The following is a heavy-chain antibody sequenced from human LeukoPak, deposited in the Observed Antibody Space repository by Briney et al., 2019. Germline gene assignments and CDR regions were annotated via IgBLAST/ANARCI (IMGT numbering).Heavy chain of an antibody. CDR1: GFTFSNYW. CDR3: ARDGH. J-gene: IGHJ4*02. V-gene: IGHV3-7*01. Sequence: QTGRSLRLSCAASGFTFSNYWMSWVRQAPGKGLEWVANIKQDGSEKYYVDSVKGRFTISRDNAKNSLFLQMNSLRAEDTAVYYCARDGHWGPGTLVTVSS. D-gene: IGHD3/OR15-3a*01. CDR2: IKQDGSEK.